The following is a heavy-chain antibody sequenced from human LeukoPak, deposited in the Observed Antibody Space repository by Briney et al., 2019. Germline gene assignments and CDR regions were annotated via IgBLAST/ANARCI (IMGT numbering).Heavy chain of an antibody. CDR1: GGSISSYY. CDR2: IYYSGST. Sequence: SETLSLTCSVSGGSISSYYWSWIRQPPGKGLEWIGYIYYSGSTNYNPSLKSRVTISLDTSKSQFSLKLASVTAADTAIYYCARAPIPYDRSRTDYRFDPWGQGTLVTVAS. V-gene: IGHV4-59*01. D-gene: IGHD3-16*01. J-gene: IGHJ5*02. CDR3: ARAPIPYDRSRTDYRFDP.